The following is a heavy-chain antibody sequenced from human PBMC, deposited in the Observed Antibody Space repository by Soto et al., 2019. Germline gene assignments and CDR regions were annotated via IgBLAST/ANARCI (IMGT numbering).Heavy chain of an antibody. CDR1: GFTFSTYA. Sequence: EVQLLESGGGWVQPGGSLRLSCAASGFTFSTYAMTWVRQAPGKGLAWLSSISGSGSTYYADSVKGRFTISRDNSKNTLYLQMNSLRAEDTAVYYCAKLISTSGSSLWGRGTLVTVSS. CDR3: AKLISTSGSSL. D-gene: IGHD3-10*01. V-gene: IGHV3-23*01. J-gene: IGHJ4*02. CDR2: ISGSGST.